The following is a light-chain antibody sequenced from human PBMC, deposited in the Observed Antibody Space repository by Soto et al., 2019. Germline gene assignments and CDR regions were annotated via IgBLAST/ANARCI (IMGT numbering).Light chain of an antibody. CDR3: SSYAGSSTHVV. V-gene: IGLV2-23*01. Sequence: QSALTQPASVSGSPGQSITISCTGISIDVGSYNLVSWYQQHPGKAPKVMIYEGSKRPSGVSNRFSGSRPGNTASLTISGLQAEDEAHYYCSSYAGSSTHVVFGGGTKPTVL. J-gene: IGLJ2*01. CDR1: SIDVGSYNL. CDR2: EGS.